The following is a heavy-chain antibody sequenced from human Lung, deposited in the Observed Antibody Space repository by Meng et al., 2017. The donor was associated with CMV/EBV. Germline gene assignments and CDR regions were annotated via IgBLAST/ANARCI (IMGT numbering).Heavy chain of an antibody. Sequence: ASXKVSCKAPGYTFIGYYMHWVRQAPGQGLEWVGWINPNSGSTNLAQKFQGRVTMARDTSTRTVYMELRSLGFDDTAVYYCGRGVGFQLPDYWGQGTLVTVSS. CDR1: GYTFIGYY. CDR3: GRGVGFQLPDY. CDR2: INPNSGST. D-gene: IGHD2-2*01. V-gene: IGHV1-2*02. J-gene: IGHJ4*02.